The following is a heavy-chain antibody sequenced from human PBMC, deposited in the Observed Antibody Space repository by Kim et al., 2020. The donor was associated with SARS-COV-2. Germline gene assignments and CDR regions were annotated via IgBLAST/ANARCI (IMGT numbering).Heavy chain of an antibody. CDR3: VRTVQDISGHYNFDY. CDR2: TRNKVNSYST. CDR1: GFAFSDHY. J-gene: IGHJ4*02. V-gene: IGHV3-72*01. D-gene: IGHD3-22*01. Sequence: GGSLRLSCAASGFAFSDHYMDWVRQAPGKGLEWVGRTRNKVNSYSTEYAASVRGRFTVSRDESQNLLYLQMNSLKTEDTAVYYCVRTVQDISGHYNFDYWGQGTLVTVSS.